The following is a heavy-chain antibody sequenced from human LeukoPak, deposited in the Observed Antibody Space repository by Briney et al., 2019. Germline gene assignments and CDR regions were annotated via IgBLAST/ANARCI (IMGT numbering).Heavy chain of an antibody. CDR1: GYTFTSYY. Sequence: ASVKVSCKASGYTFTSYYIHWVRLAPGQGLEWMGVINPSGGRTSYAQKFQGRVTMTRDMSTSTVYMELSSLRSEDTAVYYCARDPKDDSSGYHYFDYWGQGTLVTVSS. J-gene: IGHJ4*02. D-gene: IGHD3-22*01. V-gene: IGHV1-46*01. CDR2: INPSGGRT. CDR3: ARDPKDDSSGYHYFDY.